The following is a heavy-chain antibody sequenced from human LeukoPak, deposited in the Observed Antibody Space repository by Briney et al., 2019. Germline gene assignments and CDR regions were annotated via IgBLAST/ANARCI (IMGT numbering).Heavy chain of an antibody. Sequence: PSETLSLTCTVSGYSISSGYYWGWIRPPPGKGLEWIGSIYHSGSTYYNPSLKSRVTISVDTSKNQFSLKLSSVTAADTAVYYCARVRGRDGYNRFDYWGQGTLVTVSS. V-gene: IGHV4-38-2*02. J-gene: IGHJ4*02. CDR1: GYSISSGYY. CDR2: IYHSGST. D-gene: IGHD5-24*01. CDR3: ARVRGRDGYNRFDY.